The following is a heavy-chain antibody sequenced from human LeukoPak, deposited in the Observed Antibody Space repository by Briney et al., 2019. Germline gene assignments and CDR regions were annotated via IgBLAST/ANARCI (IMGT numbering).Heavy chain of an antibody. CDR1: GYTFTSYD. J-gene: IGHJ4*02. Sequence: GASVKVSCKASGYTFTSYDINWVRQATGQGLEWMGWMNPNSGNTGYAQKFQGRVTITRNTSISTAYMELSSLRSEDTAVYYCARASIAVANALFDYWGQGTLVTVSS. D-gene: IGHD6-19*01. V-gene: IGHV1-8*03. CDR3: ARASIAVANALFDY. CDR2: MNPNSGNT.